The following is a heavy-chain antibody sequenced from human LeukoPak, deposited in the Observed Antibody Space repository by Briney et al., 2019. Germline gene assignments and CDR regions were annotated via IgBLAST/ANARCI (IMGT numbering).Heavy chain of an antibody. CDR3: ARGGGSWPDY. CDR1: GGSFSGYY. J-gene: IGHJ4*02. Sequence: SETLSLTCAVYGGSFSGYYWSWIRQPPGKGLEWIGEINHSGSTNYNPSLKSRVTISVDTSKSQFSLKLSSVTAADTAVYYCARGGGSWPDYWGQGTLVTVSS. CDR2: INHSGST. V-gene: IGHV4-34*01. D-gene: IGHD6-13*01.